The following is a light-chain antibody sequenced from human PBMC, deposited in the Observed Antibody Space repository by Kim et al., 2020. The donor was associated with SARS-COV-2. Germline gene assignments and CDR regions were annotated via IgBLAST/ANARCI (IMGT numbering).Light chain of an antibody. CDR1: SSDIGTYNS. CDR3: SSYTTSTTWV. V-gene: IGLV2-14*03. J-gene: IGLJ3*02. CDR2: DVR. Sequence: GQSITIYCTGTSSDIGTYNSVSWFQQFPGRVPKLIIYDVRSRPSGVSSRFSGSKSGDTAFLTISGLQAEDEADYYCSSYTTSTTWVFGGGTQLTVL.